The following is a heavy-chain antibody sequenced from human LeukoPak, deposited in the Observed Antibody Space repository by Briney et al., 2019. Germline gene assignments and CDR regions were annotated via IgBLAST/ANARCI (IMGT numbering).Heavy chain of an antibody. CDR1: GGSISRYY. CDR2: IYHSGNT. D-gene: IGHD4-23*01. J-gene: IGHJ6*03. V-gene: IGHV4-59*01. CDR3: ARGDYGGTIRYYYYYMDV. Sequence: SETLSLTCTVSGGSISRYYWSWIRQPPGKGLEWIGYIYHSGNTNYNPSLKSRVTISVDTSKNQFSLKLSSVTAADTAVYYCARGDYGGTIRYYYYYMDVWGKGTTVTISS.